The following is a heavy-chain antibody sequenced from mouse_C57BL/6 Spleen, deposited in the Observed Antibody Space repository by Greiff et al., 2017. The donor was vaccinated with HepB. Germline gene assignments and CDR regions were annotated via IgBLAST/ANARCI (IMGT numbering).Heavy chain of an antibody. D-gene: IGHD3-1*01. CDR3: ARRDRGFAY. CDR2: ISSGSSTI. CDR1: GFTFSDYG. J-gene: IGHJ3*01. Sequence: EVKVEESGGGLVKPGGSLKLSCAASGFTFSDYGMHWVRQAPEKGLEWVAYISSGSSTIYYADTVKGRFTISRDNAKNTLFLQMTSLRSEDTAMYYCARRDRGFAYWGQGTLVTVSA. V-gene: IGHV5-17*01.